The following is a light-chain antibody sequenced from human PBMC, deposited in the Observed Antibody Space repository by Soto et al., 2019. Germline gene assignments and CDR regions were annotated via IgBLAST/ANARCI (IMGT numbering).Light chain of an antibody. Sequence: DIQMTQSPSSLSASVGDRVTITCRASQSISSYLNWYQQKPGKAPKLLIYAASSLQSGVPSRFSGSGSGTDFTLTISSLQPEDFVTYYCEQRDSNPPSTCGQGTNLDIK. CDR2: AAS. V-gene: IGKV1-39*01. CDR3: EQRDSNPPST. J-gene: IGKJ1*01. CDR1: QSISSY.